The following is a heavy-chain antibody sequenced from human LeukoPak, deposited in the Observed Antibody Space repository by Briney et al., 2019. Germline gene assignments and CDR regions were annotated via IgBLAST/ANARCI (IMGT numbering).Heavy chain of an antibody. V-gene: IGHV1-2*02. D-gene: IGHD1-1*01. CDR3: ARDMTTTGTDFAFGI. Sequence: GASVKVSCKASGYTFTGYYMHWVRQAPGQGLEWMGWINPNSGGTNYAQKFQGRVTMTRDTSISTAYMELSRLRSDDTAVYYCARDMTTTGTDFAFGIWGQGTMVTVSS. CDR1: GYTFTGYY. CDR2: INPNSGGT. J-gene: IGHJ3*02.